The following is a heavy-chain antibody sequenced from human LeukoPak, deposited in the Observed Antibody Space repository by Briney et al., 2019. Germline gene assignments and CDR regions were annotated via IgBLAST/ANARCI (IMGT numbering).Heavy chain of an antibody. D-gene: IGHD3-16*01. Sequence: PGKGLEWVAVISYDGSDKYYADSVKGRFTISRDNSKNTLYLQMNSLRVEDTAVYYCAKGWGNFDYWGQGTLVTVSS. V-gene: IGHV3-30*18. CDR3: AKGWGNFDY. J-gene: IGHJ4*02. CDR2: ISYDGSDK.